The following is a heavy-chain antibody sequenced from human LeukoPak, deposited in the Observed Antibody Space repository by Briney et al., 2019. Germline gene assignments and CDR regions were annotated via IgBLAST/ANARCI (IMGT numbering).Heavy chain of an antibody. Sequence: SEALSLTCTVSGGSISSYYWSWIRQPPGKGLEWIGYIYYSGSTNYNPSLKSRVTISVDTSKNQFSLKLSSVTAADTAVYYCARDVAGFDYWGQGTLVTVSS. J-gene: IGHJ4*02. CDR3: ARDVAGFDY. V-gene: IGHV4-59*01. CDR1: GGSISSYY. D-gene: IGHD6-19*01. CDR2: IYYSGST.